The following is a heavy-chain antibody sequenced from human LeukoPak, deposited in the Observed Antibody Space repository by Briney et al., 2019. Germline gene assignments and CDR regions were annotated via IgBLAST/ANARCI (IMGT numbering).Heavy chain of an antibody. Sequence: GGSLRLSCAASGFTFSSKWMSWVRQAPGKGLEWVGNIQPDGSEGYPVDSVRGRFTISGDNARNSLFLQMNSLRVEDTAVYYCASQSFAKFDPWGQGTLVIVSS. D-gene: IGHD3-16*01. J-gene: IGHJ5*02. CDR3: ASQSFAKFDP. CDR1: GFTFSSKW. CDR2: IQPDGSEG. V-gene: IGHV3-7*01.